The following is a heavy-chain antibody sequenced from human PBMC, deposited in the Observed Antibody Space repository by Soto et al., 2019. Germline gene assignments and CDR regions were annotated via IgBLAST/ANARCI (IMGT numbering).Heavy chain of an antibody. Sequence: SETLSLTCTVSGGSISSSSYYWGWIRQPPGKGLEWIGSIYYSGSTYYNPSLKSRVTISVDTSKNQFSLKLSSVTAADTAVYYCASRLGSYLEYYFDYWGQGTLVTVSS. J-gene: IGHJ4*02. D-gene: IGHD1-26*01. V-gene: IGHV4-39*01. CDR3: ASRLGSYLEYYFDY. CDR2: IYYSGST. CDR1: GGSISSSSYY.